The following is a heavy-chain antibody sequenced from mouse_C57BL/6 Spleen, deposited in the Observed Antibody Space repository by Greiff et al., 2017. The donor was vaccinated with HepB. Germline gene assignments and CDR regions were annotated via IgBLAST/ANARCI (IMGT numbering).Heavy chain of an antibody. J-gene: IGHJ4*01. CDR1: GYTFTDYY. V-gene: IGHV1-26*01. CDR3: ARSDGYYGYAMDY. CDR2: INPNNGGT. Sequence: EVQLQQSGPELVKPGASVKISCKASGYTFTDYYMNWVKQSHGNSLEWIGDINPNNGGTSYNQKFKGKATLTVDKSSSTAYMELRSLTSEDSAVYYCARSDGYYGYAMDYWGQGTSVTVSS. D-gene: IGHD2-3*01.